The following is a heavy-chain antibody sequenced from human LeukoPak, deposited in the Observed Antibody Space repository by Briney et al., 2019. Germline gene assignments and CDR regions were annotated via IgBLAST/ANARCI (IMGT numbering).Heavy chain of an antibody. V-gene: IGHV3-23*01. Sequence: AGGSLRLSCAASGFTFSSYAMSWVRQAPGKGLEWVSAISGSGGSTYYADSVKGRFTISRDNSKNTLYLQMNSLRAEDTAVYYCAKGAVDGNQKPGGYWGQGTLVTVSS. D-gene: IGHD6-19*01. CDR3: AKGAVDGNQKPGGY. J-gene: IGHJ4*02. CDR2: ISGSGGST. CDR1: GFTFSSYA.